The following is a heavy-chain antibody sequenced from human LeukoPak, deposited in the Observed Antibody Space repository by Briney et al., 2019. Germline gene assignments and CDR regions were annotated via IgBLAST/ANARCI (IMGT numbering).Heavy chain of an antibody. CDR1: GFTFSSYS. CDR2: ISSSSSYI. J-gene: IGHJ4*02. CDR3: ARDHSSGWYGY. Sequence: GGSLRLSCAASGFTFSSYSMIWLRQAPGKGLEWVSSISSSSSYIYYADSVKGRFTISRDNAKNSLYLQMNSLRAEDTAVYYCARDHSSGWYGYWGQGTLVTVSS. D-gene: IGHD6-19*01. V-gene: IGHV3-21*01.